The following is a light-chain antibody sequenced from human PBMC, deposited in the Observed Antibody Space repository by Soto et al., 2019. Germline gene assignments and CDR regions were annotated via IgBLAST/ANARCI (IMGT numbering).Light chain of an antibody. CDR3: QQSYSTPWT. V-gene: IGKV1-5*03. J-gene: IGKJ1*01. Sequence: DIQMTQSPSTLSGSVGDRVTITCRASQTISSWLAWYQQRPGKPPNLLIYKASTLASGVPSRFSGSGSGTDFTLTISSLQPEDFATYYCQQSYSTPWTFGQGTKVDIK. CDR2: KAS. CDR1: QTISSW.